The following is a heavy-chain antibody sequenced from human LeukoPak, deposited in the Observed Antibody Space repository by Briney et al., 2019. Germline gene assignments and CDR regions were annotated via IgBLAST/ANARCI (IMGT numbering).Heavy chain of an antibody. V-gene: IGHV4-34*01. J-gene: IGHJ6*02. CDR1: GGSFSGYY. CDR3: ARAQIVVVYYYYYGMDV. D-gene: IGHD3-22*01. CDR2: INHSGST. Sequence: PSETLSLTCAVYGGSFSGYYWSWIRQPPGKGLEWIGEINHSGSTNYNPSLKSRVTISVDTSKNQFSLKLSPVTAADTAVYYCARAQIVVVYYYYYGMDVWGQGTTVTVSS.